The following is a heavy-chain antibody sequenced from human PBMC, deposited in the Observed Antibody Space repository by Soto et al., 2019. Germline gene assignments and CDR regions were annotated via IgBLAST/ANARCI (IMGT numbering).Heavy chain of an antibody. J-gene: IGHJ4*02. CDR3: ARDNRSPTPPFRGDY. Sequence: QVQLVQSGAEVKKPGASVKVSCKASGYTFTSYGMSWVRQAPGQGLEWMGWISPYNDNTNYAEKLQGRITMTTDTSTSPAYMELRSLRSDDTAVYYCARDNRSPTPPFRGDYWGQGTLVTVSS. CDR1: GYTFTSYG. V-gene: IGHV1-18*01. D-gene: IGHD3-16*01. CDR2: ISPYNDNT.